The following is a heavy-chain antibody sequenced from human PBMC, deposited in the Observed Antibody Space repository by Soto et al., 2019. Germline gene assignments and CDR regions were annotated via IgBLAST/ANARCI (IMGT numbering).Heavy chain of an antibody. CDR1: GASVSSGNW. J-gene: IGHJ4*02. D-gene: IGHD2-21*01. CDR2: MHPSGDT. CDR3: ARHGDYFFDF. V-gene: IGHV4-4*02. Sequence: QVQLQESGPGLLKPSGTLFLTCAVSGASVSSGNWWSWVRQPPGKGLEWIGEMHPSGDTNYNPSLKSRVRVSVDKSKNQLTLDLNSLAAADTAVYFCARHGDYFFDFWGQGTLVIVSS.